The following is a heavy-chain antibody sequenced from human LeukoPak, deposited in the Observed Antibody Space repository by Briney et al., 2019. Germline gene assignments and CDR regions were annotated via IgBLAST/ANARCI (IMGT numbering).Heavy chain of an antibody. J-gene: IGHJ3*02. Sequence: GGSLRLSCAASGFTVSSNYMSWVRQAPGKGLEWVSVIYSGGSTYYADSVKGRFTISRDNSKNTLYLQMNSLRAEDTAVYYCARDYYGSGSPDAFDIWGQGTMVTVSS. D-gene: IGHD3-10*01. CDR2: IYSGGST. V-gene: IGHV3-53*01. CDR1: GFTVSSNY. CDR3: ARDYYGSGSPDAFDI.